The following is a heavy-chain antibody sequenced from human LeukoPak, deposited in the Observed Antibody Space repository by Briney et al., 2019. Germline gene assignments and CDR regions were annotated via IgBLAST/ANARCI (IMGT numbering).Heavy chain of an antibody. CDR3: ARDYDFGDYGMDV. V-gene: IGHV3-74*01. CDR1: GFTFSSYW. J-gene: IGHJ6*02. CDR2: INSDGSST. D-gene: IGHD3-3*01. Sequence: GGSLRLSCAASGFTFSSYWMHWVRQAPGEGLVWVSRINSDGSSTSYADSVKGLFTISRDNAKNTPSLQINSLTAEDTAVYYCARDYDFGDYGMDVCGQGPTVTVSS.